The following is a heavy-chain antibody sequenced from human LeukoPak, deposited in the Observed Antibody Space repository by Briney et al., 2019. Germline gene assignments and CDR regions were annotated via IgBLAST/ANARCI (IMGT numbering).Heavy chain of an antibody. Sequence: KPSETLSLTCTVSGASISGHYWIWLRQPPGRGLEWIGYVYSSGSTNYHPSLKSRVTMSVDTSKNQFSLKLSSVTAADTAVYYCARDSSGYNWFDPWGQGTLVTVSS. D-gene: IGHD3-22*01. CDR2: VYSSGST. CDR1: GASISGHY. CDR3: ARDSSGYNWFDP. V-gene: IGHV4-59*11. J-gene: IGHJ5*02.